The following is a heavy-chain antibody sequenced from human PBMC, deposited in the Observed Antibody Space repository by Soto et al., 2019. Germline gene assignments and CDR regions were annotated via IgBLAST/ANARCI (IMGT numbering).Heavy chain of an antibody. CDR1: GYSFTSYW. J-gene: IGHJ4*02. Sequence: VESLKISCKGSGYSFTSYWIGWVLQMPEKGLGWWCIIYLGDSDTRYSPSFQRQVTSPASKSSSTAYLQWSNVTASDTASYSCASTSVDAFDYWGEGALGTVS. CDR3: ASTSVDAFDY. CDR2: IYLGDSDT. D-gene: IGHD2-8*01. V-gene: IGHV5-51*01.